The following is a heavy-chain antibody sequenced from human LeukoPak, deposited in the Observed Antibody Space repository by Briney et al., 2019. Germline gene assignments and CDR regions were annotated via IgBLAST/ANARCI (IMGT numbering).Heavy chain of an antibody. J-gene: IGHJ4*02. D-gene: IGHD1-1*01. V-gene: IGHV1-3*01. CDR3: ARDRGGTGDFDY. CDR1: GYTFTNYV. CDR2: LNVGNGDT. Sequence: ASVKVSCKASGYTFTNYVIHWVRRAPGQRPEWMGWLNVGNGDTKYSQKFQGRVTLARDTSASTAYMELSSLGSEDTAIYYCARDRGGTGDFDYWGQGTLVTVSS.